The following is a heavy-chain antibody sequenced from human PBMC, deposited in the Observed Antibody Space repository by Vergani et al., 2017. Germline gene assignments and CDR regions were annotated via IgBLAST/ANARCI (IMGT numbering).Heavy chain of an antibody. CDR3: AKDIRACSGVSGYTWFDP. CDR2: ISWDGGST. Sequence: EVQLVESGGVVVQPGGSLRLSCAASGFTFDDYAMHWVRQAPGKGLEWVSLISWDGGSTYYADSVKGRFTISRDNGKNSLYLQMNSLRAEDTGLYYCAKDIRACSGVSGYTWFDPWGQGTLVTVSS. D-gene: IGHD2-15*01. V-gene: IGHV3-43D*03. CDR1: GFTFDDYA. J-gene: IGHJ5*02.